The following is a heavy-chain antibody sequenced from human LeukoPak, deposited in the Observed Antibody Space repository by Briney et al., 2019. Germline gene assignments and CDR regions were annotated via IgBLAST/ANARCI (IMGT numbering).Heavy chain of an antibody. D-gene: IGHD4-23*01. CDR1: GYTFTSYD. Sequence: ASVKVSCKASGYTFTSYDINWVRQATGQGLEWMGWMNPNSGNTGYAQKFQGRVTITRNTSISTAYMKLSSLRSEDTAVYYCARGRYGGNSRYFDYWGQGTLVTVSS. V-gene: IGHV1-8*03. J-gene: IGHJ4*02. CDR3: ARGRYGGNSRYFDY. CDR2: MNPNSGNT.